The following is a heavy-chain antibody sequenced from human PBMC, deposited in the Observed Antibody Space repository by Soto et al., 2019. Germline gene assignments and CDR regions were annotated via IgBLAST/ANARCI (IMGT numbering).Heavy chain of an antibody. CDR2: TNAGNGNT. V-gene: IGHV1-3*01. Sequence: ASVKVSCKASGYSFTRYSIHWVRQAPGQSLEWMGWTNAGNGNTKYSQKFRGRVTITRDTSASTAYMELSSLRSEDTSVYYCGRDSKWDDTSVGMDVWGQGTKVTVSS. CDR3: GRDSKWDDTSVGMDV. D-gene: IGHD3-22*01. CDR1: GYSFTRYS. J-gene: IGHJ6*02.